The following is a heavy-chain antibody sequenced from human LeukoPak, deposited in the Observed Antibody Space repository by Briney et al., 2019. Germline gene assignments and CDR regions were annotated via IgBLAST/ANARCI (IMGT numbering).Heavy chain of an antibody. CDR1: GFTSSSYW. CDR3: ARDPDSWYFDL. J-gene: IGHJ2*01. D-gene: IGHD1-14*01. CDR2: IKEDGSEK. V-gene: IGHV3-7*01. Sequence: PGGSLRRSCAASGFTSSSYWMTWVRQAPGMGLEWVANIKEDGSEKYYVDSVKGRFTISRDHAKNSLYLQMNSLRAEDTAVYYCARDPDSWYFDLWGRGTLVTVSS.